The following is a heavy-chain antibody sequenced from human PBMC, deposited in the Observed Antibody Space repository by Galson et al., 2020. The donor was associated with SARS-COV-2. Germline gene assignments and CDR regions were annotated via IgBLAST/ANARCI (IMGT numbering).Heavy chain of an antibody. J-gene: IGHJ4*02. CDR3: ARTTSSGWCFDS. CDR2: IDWDDDK. V-gene: IGHV2-70*17. CDR1: GFSLTTNVLC. Sequence: SGPTLVKPTQTLTLTCTFSGFSLTTNVLCVSCIRQPPGKSLEWLARIDWDDDKFYSTSLQTRLAISKDTSKNQVVLTMTNVDPIDTGTYYCARTTSSGWCFDSWGQGTLVTVSS. D-gene: IGHD6-19*01.